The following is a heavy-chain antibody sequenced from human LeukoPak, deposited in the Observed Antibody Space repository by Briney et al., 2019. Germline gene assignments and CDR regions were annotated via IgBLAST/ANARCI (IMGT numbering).Heavy chain of an antibody. CDR1: GGSITSGSYY. CDR3: ARGDWQYSNNWSNWFGP. Sequence: SQTLSLTCTVSGGSITSGSYYWSWIRQPAGKGLEWIGRIYSSGSTNYNLSLKIRVTISVDMSKSQFSLKLSSVTAADTAVYYCARGDWQYSNNWSNWFGPWGQGTLVTVSS. J-gene: IGHJ5*02. CDR2: IYSSGST. D-gene: IGHD6-13*01. V-gene: IGHV4-61*02.